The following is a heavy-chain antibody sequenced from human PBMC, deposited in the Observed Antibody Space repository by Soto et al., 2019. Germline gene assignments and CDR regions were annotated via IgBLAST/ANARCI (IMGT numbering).Heavy chain of an antibody. D-gene: IGHD6-13*01. CDR1: GYTFTSYG. CDR3: ARMESSSWQGPGGWFDP. Sequence: QVQLVQSGAEVKKPGASVKVSCKASGYTFTSYGISWVRQAPGQGLEWMGWISAYNGNTNYAQKLQGRVTMTTDTSTSTAYMELRSLRSDDAAVYYCARMESSSWQGPGGWFDPWGQGTLVTVSS. J-gene: IGHJ5*02. V-gene: IGHV1-18*01. CDR2: ISAYNGNT.